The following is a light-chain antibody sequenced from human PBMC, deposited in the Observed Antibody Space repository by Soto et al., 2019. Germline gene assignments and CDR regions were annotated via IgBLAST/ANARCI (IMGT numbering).Light chain of an antibody. CDR3: RAWDSSLIAL. CDR1: NSNIGSND. Sequence: QSVLTQPPSVSAAPGQKVTISCSGNNSNIGSNDVSWYQQLPGKAPKLLIYENSQRPSGIPDRFSGSKSGTSATLGITGLQTVDEADYYCRAWDSSLIALFGTGTKVTVL. CDR2: ENS. J-gene: IGLJ1*01. V-gene: IGLV1-51*02.